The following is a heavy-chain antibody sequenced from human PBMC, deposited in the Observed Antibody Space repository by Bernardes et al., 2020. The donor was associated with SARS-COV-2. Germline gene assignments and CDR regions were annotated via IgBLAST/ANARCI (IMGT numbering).Heavy chain of an antibody. D-gene: IGHD2-21*01. Sequence: ASVKVSCKVSGYTLPELSVHWVRQAPGKGLEWMGGFDPEDGETIYAQKFQGRVTMTEDTSTDTAYMELSSLRSEDTAVYYCATGSPFAINNWFDPWGQGTLVTVSS. V-gene: IGHV1-24*01. CDR2: FDPEDGET. J-gene: IGHJ5*02. CDR3: ATGSPFAINNWFDP. CDR1: GYTLPELS.